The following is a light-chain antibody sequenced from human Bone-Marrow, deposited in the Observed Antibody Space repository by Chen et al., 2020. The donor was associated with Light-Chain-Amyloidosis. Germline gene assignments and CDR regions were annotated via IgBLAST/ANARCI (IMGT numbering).Light chain of an antibody. CDR1: DLPKKY. CDR3: QAANSSGPYEVI. Sequence: SYELTQPPSVSVSPGQTARITCSGDDLPKKYAYWYQQKPGQAPVLVIPRDTERPPGMSKRFAGCLTGTTATFTISGIQTEDEADYHCQAANSSGPYEVIFGGVTKLTVL. CDR2: RDT. V-gene: IGLV3-25*03. J-gene: IGLJ2*01.